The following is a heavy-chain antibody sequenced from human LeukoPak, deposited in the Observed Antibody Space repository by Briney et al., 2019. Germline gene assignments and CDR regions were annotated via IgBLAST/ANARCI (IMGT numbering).Heavy chain of an antibody. D-gene: IGHD5-18*01. CDR3: ARDGGYSYGYGFDY. V-gene: IGHV3-23*01. Sequence: GGSLRLSCEASGFTFSAYAMTWVRQAPGKGLEWVSSIGSDGKTHYSESVKGRFAISRDNSKSMLFLQLNSLRAEDTALYYCARDGGYSYGYGFDYWGQGTLVTVSS. CDR2: IGSDGKT. CDR1: GFTFSAYA. J-gene: IGHJ4*02.